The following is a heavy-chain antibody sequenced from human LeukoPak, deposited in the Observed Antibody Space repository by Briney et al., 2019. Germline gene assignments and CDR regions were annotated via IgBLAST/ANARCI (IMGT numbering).Heavy chain of an antibody. CDR2: ISSGGNTV. CDR3: ARVPGSSGWNYYFDY. CDR1: GVTFSSYE. D-gene: IGHD6-19*01. J-gene: IGHJ4*02. Sequence: PGGSLRLSCAASGVTFSSYEMNWVRQAPGKGLEWVSYISSGGNTVHYADSVKGRFTISRDNTKNSLFLQMNSLRDEDTAVYYCARVPGSSGWNYYFDYWGQGTLVTVSS. V-gene: IGHV3-48*03.